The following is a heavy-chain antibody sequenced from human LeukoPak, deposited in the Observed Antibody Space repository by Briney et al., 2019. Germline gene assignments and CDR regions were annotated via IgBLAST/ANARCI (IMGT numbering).Heavy chain of an antibody. CDR1: GYSFTSYW. CDR3: ARHRGRDGYYYYYGMDV. Sequence: GESLKISCKGSGYSFTSYWIGWVRQMPGKGLEWMGIIYPGDSDTRYSPSFQGQVTISPDKSISTAYLQWSSLKASDTAMYYCARHRGRDGYYYYYGMDVWGQGTTVTVSS. CDR2: IYPGDSDT. D-gene: IGHD5-24*01. J-gene: IGHJ6*02. V-gene: IGHV5-51*01.